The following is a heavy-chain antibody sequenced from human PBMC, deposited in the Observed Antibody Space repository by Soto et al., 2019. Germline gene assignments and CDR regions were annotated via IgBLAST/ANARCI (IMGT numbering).Heavy chain of an antibody. CDR1: GGSISSGNYY. Sequence: QVQLQESGPGLVKPSQTLSLTCTVSGGSISSGNYYWSWIRQHPGKGLEWIGYIYYSGSTYYNPSLKSRVTISVDTSKNQFSLKLSSVTDADTAVYYCARATTDYDTSAFDIWGQGTMVTVAS. V-gene: IGHV4-31*03. D-gene: IGHD3-16*01. CDR3: ARATTDYDTSAFDI. CDR2: IYYSGST. J-gene: IGHJ3*02.